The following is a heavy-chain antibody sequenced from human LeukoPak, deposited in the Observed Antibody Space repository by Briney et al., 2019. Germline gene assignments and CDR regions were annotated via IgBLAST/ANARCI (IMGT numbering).Heavy chain of an antibody. CDR2: KYYSGST. D-gene: IGHD5-18*01. J-gene: IGHJ4*02. Sequence: TETLSLTCDVSGVSINTCCYYWTWIRQPPGKGLEWIGYKYYSGSTRYNSSLRSRLTISLDSSKNQFSLRLTSVTAADTAVYYCARGRSYGFDFDSWGPGTLVIVSS. CDR1: GVSINTCCYY. CDR3: ARGRSYGFDFDS. V-gene: IGHV4-61*01.